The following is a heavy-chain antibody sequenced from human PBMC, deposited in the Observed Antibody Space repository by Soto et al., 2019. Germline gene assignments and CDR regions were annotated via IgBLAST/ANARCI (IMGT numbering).Heavy chain of an antibody. D-gene: IGHD1-1*01. CDR2: ISAYNGNT. CDR3: ARGQKLFQDGRFDY. Sequence: QVQLVQSGAEVKKPGASVRVSCKASGYTFTSYGITWVRQAPGQGLEWMGWISAYNGNTNYAQRLQGRVTMTTDTSTTTAYMELRSLRSDDTAVYYCARGQKLFQDGRFDYWGQGTLDTVSS. J-gene: IGHJ4*02. CDR1: GYTFTSYG. V-gene: IGHV1-18*01.